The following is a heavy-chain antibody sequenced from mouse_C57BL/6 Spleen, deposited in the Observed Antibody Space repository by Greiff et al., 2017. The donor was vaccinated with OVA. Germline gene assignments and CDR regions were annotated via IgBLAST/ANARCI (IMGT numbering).Heavy chain of an antibody. V-gene: IGHV1-52*01. CDR3: ARASTGQGGLYY. CDR2: IDPSDSET. Sequence: QVQLKQPGAELVRPGSSVKLSCKASGYTFTSYWMHWVKQRPIQGLEWIGNIDPSDSETHYNQKFKDKATLTVDKSSSTAYMQLSSLTSEDSAVYSCARASTGQGGLYYWGQGTTLTVSS. J-gene: IGHJ2*01. CDR1: GYTFTSYW. D-gene: IGHD4-1*02.